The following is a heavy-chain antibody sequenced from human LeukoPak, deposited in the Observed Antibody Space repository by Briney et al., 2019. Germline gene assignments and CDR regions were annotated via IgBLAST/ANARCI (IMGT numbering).Heavy chain of an antibody. CDR2: IYYSGST. J-gene: IGHJ6*03. V-gene: IGHV4-59*01. D-gene: IGHD2-8*02. CDR3: ARGVPVVLAYMDV. Sequence: SSETLSLTCTVSGGSISSYYWSWIRQPPGRRLEWIGYIYYSGSTNYNPSLKSRVTISVDTSKNQFSLKLSSVTAADTAVYYCARGVPVVLAYMDVWGKGTTVTVSS. CDR1: GGSISSYY.